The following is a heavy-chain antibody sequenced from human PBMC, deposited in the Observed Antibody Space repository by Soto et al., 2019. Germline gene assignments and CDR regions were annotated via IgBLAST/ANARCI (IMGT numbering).Heavy chain of an antibody. CDR3: ARDNWNSY. Sequence: EAQLVESGGGLVQPGGSLRLSCVASGFTFSNYWMHWVRQAPGKGLVWVSRISTDESSTNYADSVTGRFTISRDNAMNTLYLQMNSLRAEDTAVYYCARDNWNSYWGQGTLVTVSS. CDR1: GFTFSNYW. V-gene: IGHV3-74*01. CDR2: ISTDESST. D-gene: IGHD1-7*01. J-gene: IGHJ4*02.